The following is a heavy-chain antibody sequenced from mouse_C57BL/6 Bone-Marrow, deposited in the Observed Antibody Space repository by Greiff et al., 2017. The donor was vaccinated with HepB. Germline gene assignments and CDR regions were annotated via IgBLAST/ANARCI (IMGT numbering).Heavy chain of an antibody. CDR3: AYYDYFAY. J-gene: IGHJ3*01. Sequence: DVMLVESGGGLVKPGGSLKLSCAASGFTFSSYAMSWVRQTPEKRLEWVATISDGGSYTYYPDNVKGRFTISRDNAKNNLYLQMSHLKSEDTAMYYCAYYDYFAYWGQGTLVTVSA. V-gene: IGHV5-4*03. CDR2: ISDGGSYT. CDR1: GFTFSSYA. D-gene: IGHD2-4*01.